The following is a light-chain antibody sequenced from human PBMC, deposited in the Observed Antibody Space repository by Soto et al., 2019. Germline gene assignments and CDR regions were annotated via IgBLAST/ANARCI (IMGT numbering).Light chain of an antibody. Sequence: DIQMTQSPSSLSASVGDRVTITCRASQGISNYLAWYQQKPGKVPKLLIYAASTLQSGVPSRFSGSGSGTDFTLTISRLQAEDVATYFCQKYNSAPWTFGQGTKVEIK. CDR1: QGISNY. V-gene: IGKV1-27*01. J-gene: IGKJ1*01. CDR2: AAS. CDR3: QKYNSAPWT.